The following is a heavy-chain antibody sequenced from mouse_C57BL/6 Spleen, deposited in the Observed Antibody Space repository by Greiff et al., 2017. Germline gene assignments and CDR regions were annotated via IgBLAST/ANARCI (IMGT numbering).Heavy chain of an antibody. V-gene: IGHV1-69*01. CDR2: IDPSDSYT. CDR1: GYTFTSYW. J-gene: IGHJ2*01. Sequence: QVQLQQPGAELVMPGASVKLSCKASGYTFTSYWMHWVKQRPGQGLEWIGEIDPSDSYTNYNQKFKGKSTLTVDKSSSTAYMQLSSLTSEDSAVYYCARRSLGYYFDYWGQGTTRTVSS. CDR3: ARRSLGYYFDY. D-gene: IGHD3-1*01.